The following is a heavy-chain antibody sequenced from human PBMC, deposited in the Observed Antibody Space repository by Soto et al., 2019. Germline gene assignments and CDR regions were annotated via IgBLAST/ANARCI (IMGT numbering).Heavy chain of an antibody. CDR2: IYYSGST. D-gene: IGHD1-1*01. Sequence: SETLSLTCTVSGGSISSSSYYWGWIRQPPGKGLEWIGSIYYSGSTYYNPSLKSRVTISVDTSKNQFSLKLSSVTAADTAVYYCARHWKKQGGWFDPWGQGTLVTVSS. V-gene: IGHV4-39*01. CDR3: ARHWKKQGGWFDP. J-gene: IGHJ5*02. CDR1: GGSISSSSYY.